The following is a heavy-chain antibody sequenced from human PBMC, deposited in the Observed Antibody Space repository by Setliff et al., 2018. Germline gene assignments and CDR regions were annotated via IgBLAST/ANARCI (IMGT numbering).Heavy chain of an antibody. J-gene: IGHJ3*02. CDR3: ARVARVVLSRNAFDI. CDR1: GGSISSGGYY. D-gene: IGHD2-2*01. CDR2: IYYSGST. Sequence: SETLSLTCTVSGGSISSGGYYWSWIRQHPGKGLEWIGYIYYSGSTHYNPSLKSRVTISVDTSKNQFSQKLSSVTAADTAVYYCARVARVVLSRNAFDIWGQGTMVTVSS. V-gene: IGHV4-31*03.